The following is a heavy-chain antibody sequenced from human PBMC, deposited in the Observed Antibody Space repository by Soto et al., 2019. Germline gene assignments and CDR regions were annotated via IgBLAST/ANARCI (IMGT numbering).Heavy chain of an antibody. J-gene: IGHJ4*02. CDR3: ARDTQDDFWSGYYRDY. CDR1: SYS. D-gene: IGHD3-3*01. Sequence: SYSMNWVRQAPGKGLEWVSYISSSSSTIYYADSVKGRFTISRDNAKNSLYLQMNSLRDEDTAVYYCARDTQDDFWSGYYRDYWGQGTLV. CDR2: ISSSSSTI. V-gene: IGHV3-48*02.